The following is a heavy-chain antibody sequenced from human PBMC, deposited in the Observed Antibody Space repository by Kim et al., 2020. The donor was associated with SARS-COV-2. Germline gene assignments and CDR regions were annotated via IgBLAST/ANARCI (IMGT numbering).Heavy chain of an antibody. D-gene: IGHD5-12*01. CDR3: VRDARGPDSGYDWDL. CDR1: GYTFSNYV. CDR2: IDVGGGTT. Sequence: GGSLRLSCAGSGYTFSNYVMSWVRQAPGKGLEWLSYIDVGGGTTFYADSVKGRFTISRDNAKNSLWLQMNSLRDDETALYFSVRDARGPDSGYDWDLWG. J-gene: IGHJ6*02. V-gene: IGHV3-48*02.